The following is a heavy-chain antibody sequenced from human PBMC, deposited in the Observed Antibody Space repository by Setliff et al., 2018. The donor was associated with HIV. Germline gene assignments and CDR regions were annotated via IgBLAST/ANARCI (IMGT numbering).Heavy chain of an antibody. Sequence: GASVKVSCKASGYIFTGYYMHWVRQAPGQGPEWLGRINPKSGGTRYAQKFQGRVSMTRDTAISTAYMELSRLRSDDSAVYYCARLPFITIFGVLNGADGFDIWGQGTMVTVSS. CDR3: ARLPFITIFGVLNGADGFDI. CDR1: GYIFTGYY. V-gene: IGHV1-2*06. D-gene: IGHD3-3*01. J-gene: IGHJ3*02. CDR2: INPKSGGT.